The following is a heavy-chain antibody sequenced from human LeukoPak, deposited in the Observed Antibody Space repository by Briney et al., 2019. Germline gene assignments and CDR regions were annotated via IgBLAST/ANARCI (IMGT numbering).Heavy chain of an antibody. Sequence: GGSLRLSCAASGFTFSSYGIHWVRQAPGKALEWVAFIRYDGSDKYYADSVKGRFTISRDNSKNTLYLQMNSLRAEDTAVYYCAKDSPVAGDFDYWGQGTLVTVSS. CDR1: GFTFSSYG. J-gene: IGHJ4*02. V-gene: IGHV3-30*02. CDR3: AKDSPVAGDFDY. D-gene: IGHD6-19*01. CDR2: IRYDGSDK.